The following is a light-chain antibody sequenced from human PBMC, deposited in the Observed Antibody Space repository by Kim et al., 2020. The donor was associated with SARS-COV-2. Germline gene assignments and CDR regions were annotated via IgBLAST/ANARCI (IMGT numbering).Light chain of an antibody. CDR3: QQYNSYPLT. Sequence: DIQMTQSPSTLSASVGDRVTITCRASQSISSLLAWYQQKPGKAPKLLIYKASSLESGVPSRFSGSGSGTEFTLTISSLQPDDFATYYCQQYNSYPLTFGQGTKVDIK. V-gene: IGKV1-5*03. J-gene: IGKJ1*01. CDR1: QSISSL. CDR2: KAS.